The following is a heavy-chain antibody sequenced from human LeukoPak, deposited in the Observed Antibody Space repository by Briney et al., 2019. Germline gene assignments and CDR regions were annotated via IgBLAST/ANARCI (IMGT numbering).Heavy chain of an antibody. Sequence: SETLSLTCAVYGGSFSGYYWSWIRQPPGKGLEWIGEVNHSGSTNYNPSLKSRVTISVDTSKNQFSLKLSSVTAADTAVYYCASDGTGAGYYYDSSGYSSWGQGTLVTVSS. J-gene: IGHJ5*02. CDR1: GGSFSGYY. V-gene: IGHV4-34*01. CDR2: VNHSGST. D-gene: IGHD3-22*01. CDR3: ASDGTGAGYYYDSSGYSS.